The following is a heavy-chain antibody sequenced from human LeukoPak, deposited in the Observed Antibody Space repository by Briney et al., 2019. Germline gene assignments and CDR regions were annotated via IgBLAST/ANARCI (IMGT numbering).Heavy chain of an antibody. CDR3: AKAYGYSYGYSFDY. V-gene: IGHV3-23*01. CDR2: VSGSGGST. J-gene: IGHJ4*02. Sequence: GGSLRLSCAASGFTFSSYSMNWVRQAPGKGLEWVSGVSGSGGSTSYAESVKGRFTISRDNSKNTLYLQVNSLRAEDTAVYYCAKAYGYSYGYSFDYWGQGTLVTVSS. CDR1: GFTFSSYS. D-gene: IGHD5-18*01.